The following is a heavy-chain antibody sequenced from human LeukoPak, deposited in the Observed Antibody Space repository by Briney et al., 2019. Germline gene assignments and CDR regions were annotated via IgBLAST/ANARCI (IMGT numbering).Heavy chain of an antibody. J-gene: IGHJ5*02. V-gene: IGHV4-4*07. D-gene: IGHD2-21*02. CDR1: GGSISSYY. CDR3: ARVTDPRYNWFDP. Sequence: SETLSLTCTVSGGSISSYYWTWIRQPAGKGPEWIGRIHASGSTNYKPSLKSRVNMSVDTSKNQFSLKLNSVAAADTAVYYCARVTDPRYNWFDPWGQGTLVTVSS. CDR2: IHASGST.